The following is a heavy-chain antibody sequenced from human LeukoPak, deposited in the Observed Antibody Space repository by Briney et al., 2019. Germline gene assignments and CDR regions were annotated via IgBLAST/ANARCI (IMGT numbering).Heavy chain of an antibody. CDR1: GGTFSSYA. D-gene: IGHD1-7*01. CDR2: SIPIFGTA. CDR3: ARGGYNWNYARLGFDFDY. J-gene: IGHJ4*02. V-gene: IGHV1-69*05. Sequence: SVKVSCKASGGTFSSYAISWVRQAPGQGLEWMGGSIPIFGTANYAQKFQGRVTITTDESTSTAYMELSSLRSEDTAVYYCARGGYNWNYARLGFDFDYWGQGTLVTVSS.